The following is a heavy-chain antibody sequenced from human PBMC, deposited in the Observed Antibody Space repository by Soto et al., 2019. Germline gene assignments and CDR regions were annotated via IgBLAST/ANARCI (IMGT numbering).Heavy chain of an antibody. Sequence: ASVKVSCKGSGYNFNSHSINWLRQAPGQGLEWMGWINPNSGGTNYAQKFQGWVTMTRDTSISTAYMELSRLRSDDTAVYYCARERGYYGSGSYSYYYYGMDVWGQGTTVTVSS. CDR1: GYNFNSHS. CDR3: ARERGYYGSGSYSYYYYGMDV. CDR2: INPNSGGT. D-gene: IGHD3-10*01. V-gene: IGHV1-2*04. J-gene: IGHJ6*02.